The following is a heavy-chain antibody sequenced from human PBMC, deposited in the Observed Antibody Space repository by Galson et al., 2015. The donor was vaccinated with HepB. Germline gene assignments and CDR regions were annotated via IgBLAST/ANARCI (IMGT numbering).Heavy chain of an antibody. J-gene: IGHJ4*02. CDR1: GFTFSSYG. V-gene: IGHV3-33*01. Sequence: SLRLSCAASGFTFSSYGTHWVRQAPGKGLEWVAVIWYDGSNKYYADSVKGRFTISRDNSKNTLYLQMNSLRAEDTAVYYCARDGFWSADTGAFDYWGQGTLVTVSS. CDR2: IWYDGSNK. D-gene: IGHD3-3*01. CDR3: ARDGFWSADTGAFDY.